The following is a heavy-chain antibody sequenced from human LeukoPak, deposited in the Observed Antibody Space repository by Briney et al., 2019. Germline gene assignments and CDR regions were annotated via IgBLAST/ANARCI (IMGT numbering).Heavy chain of an antibody. CDR3: ARSDGDYYDSSGYYYVSAFHI. J-gene: IGHJ3*02. CDR2: INAGNGNT. V-gene: IGHV1-3*01. D-gene: IGHD3-22*01. Sequence: GSSVKVSCKASGYTFTSYAMHWVRQAPGQRLEWMGWINAGNGNTKYSQKFQGRVTITRDTSASTAYMELSSLRSEDTAVYYCARSDGDYYDSSGYYYVSAFHIWGQGTMVTVSS. CDR1: GYTFTSYA.